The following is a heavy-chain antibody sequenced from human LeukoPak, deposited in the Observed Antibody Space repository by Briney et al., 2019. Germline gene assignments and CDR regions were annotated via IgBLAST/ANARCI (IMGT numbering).Heavy chain of an antibody. V-gene: IGHV3-11*06. CDR1: GFTFSDYY. CDR3: ARPPYSSSWDPGWFDP. Sequence: GGSLRLSCVASGFTFSDYYMSWIRQAPGKGLEWVPYISSSSDYTNYADSVRGRFTISRDNAKNSLYLQMNSLRAEDTAVYYCARPPYSSSWDPGWFDPWGQGTLITVSS. J-gene: IGHJ5*02. D-gene: IGHD6-13*01. CDR2: ISSSSDYT.